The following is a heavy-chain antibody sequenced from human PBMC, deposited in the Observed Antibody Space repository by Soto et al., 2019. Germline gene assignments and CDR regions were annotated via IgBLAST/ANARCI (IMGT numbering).Heavy chain of an antibody. J-gene: IGHJ1*01. V-gene: IGHV1-8*01. D-gene: IGHD2-8*01. CDR2: MNPGSGDT. Sequence: SSGKASCEASGYSFTKTDVSWVRQATGQGLEWMGWMNPGSGDTGYAQKFQGRVTMTRDISIATAYMELSSLRSDDTAIYYCAIMLTSGSGKWVFHRGPGTPVTVSS. CDR1: GYSFTKTD. CDR3: AIMLTSGSGKWVFH.